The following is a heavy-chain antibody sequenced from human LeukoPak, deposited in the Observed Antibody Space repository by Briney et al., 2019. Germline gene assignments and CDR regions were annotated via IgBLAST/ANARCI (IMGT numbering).Heavy chain of an antibody. J-gene: IGHJ3*02. CDR3: ARGITYDILTGYSHDAFDI. D-gene: IGHD3-9*01. CDR1: GGSISSSSYY. V-gene: IGHV4-39*07. CDR2: IYYSGST. Sequence: SETLSLTCTVSGGSISSSSYYWGWIRQPPGKGLEWIGSIYYSGSTYYNPSLKSRVTISVDTSKNQFSLKLSSVTAADTAVYYCARGITYDILTGYSHDAFDIWGQGTMVTVSS.